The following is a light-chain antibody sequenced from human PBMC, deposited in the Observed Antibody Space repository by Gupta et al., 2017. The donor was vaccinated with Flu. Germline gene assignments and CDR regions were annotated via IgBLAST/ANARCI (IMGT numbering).Light chain of an antibody. Sequence: QSVLTQPPSASGTPGQRVTISCSGSSSNIESNYVFWYQQLPGTAPKLLIYTNNQRPSGVPDRFSGSKSGTSASLAISGLRSEDEADYYCAAWDDSLSGMVFGGGTKMTVL. CDR2: TNN. J-gene: IGLJ2*01. CDR1: SSNIESNY. V-gene: IGLV1-47*01. CDR3: AAWDDSLSGMV.